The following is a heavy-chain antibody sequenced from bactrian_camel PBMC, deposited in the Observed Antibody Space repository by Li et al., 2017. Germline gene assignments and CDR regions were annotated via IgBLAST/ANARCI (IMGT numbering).Heavy chain of an antibody. CDR1: GSTYA. J-gene: IGHJ4*01. CDR2: IYTGGGST. Sequence: HVQLVESGGGSAQAGGSLTLSCTASGSTYAMGWFRQPPGQEREGVASIYTGGGSTVYADSVKGRFTISQDNAKTTMNLQMDSLKPEDTAVYYCAAANGGTCAGQGTQVTVS. D-gene: IGHD6*01. V-gene: IGHV3S54*01.